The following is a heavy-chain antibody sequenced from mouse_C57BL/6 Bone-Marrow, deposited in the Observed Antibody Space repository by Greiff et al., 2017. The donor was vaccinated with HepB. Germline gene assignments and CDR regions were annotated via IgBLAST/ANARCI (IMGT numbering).Heavy chain of an antibody. V-gene: IGHV1-81*01. CDR1: GYTFTSYG. CDR3: ARWVLRSVAY. J-gene: IGHJ3*01. CDR2: IYPRSGNT. D-gene: IGHD1-1*01. Sequence: QVQLQQSGAELARPGPSVKLSCKASGYTFTSYGISWVKQRTGQGLEWIGEIYPRSGNTYYNEKFKGKATLTADKSSSTAYMELRSLTSEDSAVSFCARWVLRSVAYWGQGTLVTVSA.